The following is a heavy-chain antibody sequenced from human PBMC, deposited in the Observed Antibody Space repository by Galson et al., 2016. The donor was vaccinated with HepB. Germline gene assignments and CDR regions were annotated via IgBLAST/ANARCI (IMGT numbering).Heavy chain of an antibody. Sequence: SVKVSCKASGYTFTSYHMHWVQQAPGQGLEWMGSVDPSGGSTNYAQKFQGRVTMTRDTSTTTVYMELSSLRSEDTAVYYCAYSRGYWAFDDWGQGTLVTVSS. J-gene: IGHJ4*02. D-gene: IGHD3-22*01. V-gene: IGHV1-46*01. CDR3: AYSRGYWAFDD. CDR1: GYTFTSYH. CDR2: VDPSGGST.